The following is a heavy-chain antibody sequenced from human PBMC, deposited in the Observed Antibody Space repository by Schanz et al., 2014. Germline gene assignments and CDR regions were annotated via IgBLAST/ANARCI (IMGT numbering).Heavy chain of an antibody. V-gene: IGHV3-11*01. CDR2: ISRDGTTS. CDR1: GFIFNDYY. CDR3: ARQRSYFYAMDV. Sequence: QVQLVESGGGLVKPGGSLRLSCAASGFIFNDYYMNWIRQAPGKGLEWLSYISRDGTTSYYADSVKGRFTISRDSAKNSLYLQMNSLRAEDTAVYYCARQRSYFYAMDVWGQGTTVTVSS. J-gene: IGHJ6*02.